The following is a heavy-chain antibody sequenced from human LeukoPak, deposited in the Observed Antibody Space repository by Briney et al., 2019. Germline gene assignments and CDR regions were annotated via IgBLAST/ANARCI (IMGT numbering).Heavy chain of an antibody. Sequence: PGGSLRLSRAASGFTFSDHWTTWVRQAPGKGLEWVASIKGDGSAQWYVDSVKGRFIVSRDNAQNSVYLQMYSLRAEDTAVFYCTRVGKRFGDDKSGYRGSDYWGQGTLVTVSS. J-gene: IGHJ4*02. D-gene: IGHD3-22*01. CDR2: IKGDGSAQ. CDR1: GFTFSDHW. V-gene: IGHV3-7*01. CDR3: TRVGKRFGDDKSGYRGSDY.